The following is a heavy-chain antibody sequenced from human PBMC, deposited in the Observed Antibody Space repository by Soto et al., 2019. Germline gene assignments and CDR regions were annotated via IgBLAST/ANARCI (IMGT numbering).Heavy chain of an antibody. V-gene: IGHV3-21*01. Sequence: EGSLRLSCAASGFTFRSYSMNWVRQAPGKGLELVSSISSCSSYIYYADSVKGRFTISRDNAKNSLYLQMNSLRAEDTAVYYCAREEVAAYYYYYGMDVWGQGTTVNVS. CDR2: ISSCSSYI. CDR3: AREEVAAYYYYYGMDV. CDR1: GFTFRSYS. D-gene: IGHD2-15*01. J-gene: IGHJ6*02.